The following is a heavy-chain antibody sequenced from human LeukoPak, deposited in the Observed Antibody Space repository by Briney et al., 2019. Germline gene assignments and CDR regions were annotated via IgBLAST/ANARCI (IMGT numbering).Heavy chain of an antibody. D-gene: IGHD5-18*01. V-gene: IGHV1-69*05. CDR1: GGTFSSYA. CDR3: ARDVDTDAFGN. J-gene: IGHJ3*02. Sequence: ASVKVSCKASGGTFSSYAISWVRQAPGQGLEWMGGIIPIFGTANYAQKFQGRVTIATDESKSTAYMELSSLRSEDTAVYYCARDVDTDAFGNWGQGTMVTVSS. CDR2: IIPIFGTA.